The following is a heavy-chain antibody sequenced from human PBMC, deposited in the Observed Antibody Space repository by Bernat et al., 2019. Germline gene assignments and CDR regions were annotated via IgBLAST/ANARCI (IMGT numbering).Heavy chain of an antibody. CDR1: GFTFDDYA. Sequence: EVQLVESGGGLVQPGRSLRLSCAASGFTFDDYAMHWVRQAPGKGLEWVSGISWNSGSMGYADSVKGRFTISRDNAKNSLYLQMNSLRAEDTALYYCAKDKGIAVAANFDYWGQGTLVTVSS. CDR2: ISWNSGSM. CDR3: AKDKGIAVAANFDY. J-gene: IGHJ4*02. D-gene: IGHD6-19*01. V-gene: IGHV3-9*01.